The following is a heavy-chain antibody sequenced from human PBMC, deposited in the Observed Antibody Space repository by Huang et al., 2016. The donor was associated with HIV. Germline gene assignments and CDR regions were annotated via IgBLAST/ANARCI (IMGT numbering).Heavy chain of an antibody. CDR2: VYQSGRT. D-gene: IGHD6-13*01. CDR1: GDFISSTNYY. J-gene: IGHJ4*02. Sequence: QLQLQESGPGQVKPSETLSLTCTVSGDFISSTNYYWGWIRQSPGKGLEWVGSVYQSGRTNYNPSLKRRVTLSVDTSRNQFSLRLNSVTAADTAVYYCASQHIGAAATWFWGRGTQVAVSS. V-gene: IGHV4-39*01. CDR3: ASQHIGAAATWF.